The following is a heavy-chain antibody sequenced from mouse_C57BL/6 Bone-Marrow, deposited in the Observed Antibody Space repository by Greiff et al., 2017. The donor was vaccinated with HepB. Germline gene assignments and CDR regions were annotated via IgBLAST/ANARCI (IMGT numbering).Heavy chain of an antibody. CDR1: GYSFTGYY. V-gene: IGHV1-42*01. CDR3: ALYDGYFAMDY. J-gene: IGHJ4*01. D-gene: IGHD2-3*01. Sequence: EVQLQQSGPELVKPGASVKISCKASGYSFTGYYMNWVKQSPEKSLEWIGEINPSTGGTTYNQKFKAKATLTVDKSSSTAYMQLKSLTSEDSAVYYCALYDGYFAMDYWGQGTSVTVSS. CDR2: INPSTGGT.